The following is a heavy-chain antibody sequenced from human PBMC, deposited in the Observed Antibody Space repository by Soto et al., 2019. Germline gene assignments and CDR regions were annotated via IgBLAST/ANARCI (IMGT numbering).Heavy chain of an antibody. CDR1: GYTFTGYY. CDR2: INPNSGGT. J-gene: IGHJ6*02. D-gene: IGHD2-2*01. V-gene: IGHV1-2*02. Sequence: ASVKVSCKASGYTFTGYYMHWVRQAPGQGLEWMGWINPNSGGTNYAQKFQGRVTMTRDTSISTAYMELSRLRSDDTAVYYCASAYDEYQLPDYYYYYGMDVWSQGTTVTVSS. CDR3: ASAYDEYQLPDYYYYYGMDV.